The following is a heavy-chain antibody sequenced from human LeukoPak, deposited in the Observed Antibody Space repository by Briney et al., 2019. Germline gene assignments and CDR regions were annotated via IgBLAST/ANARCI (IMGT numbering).Heavy chain of an antibody. J-gene: IGHJ5*02. CDR1: GYTFTSYY. CDR2: INPSGGST. CDR3: ARLGLRFLGWSRNWFDP. Sequence: ASVKVSCKASGYTFTSYYMHWVRQAPGQGLEWMGIINPSGGSTSYAQKFQGRVTMTRDTSTSTVYMELSSLRSEDTAVYYCARLGLRFLGWSRNWFDPWGQGTLVTVSS. V-gene: IGHV1-46*01. D-gene: IGHD3-3*01.